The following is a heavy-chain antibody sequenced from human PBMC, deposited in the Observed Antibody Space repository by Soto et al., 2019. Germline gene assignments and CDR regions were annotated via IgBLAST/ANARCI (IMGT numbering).Heavy chain of an antibody. Sequence: QVQLVESGGGLVKPGGSLRLSCAASGFTFSDYYMSWIRQAPGKGLEWVSYISSSSSYTNYADSVKGRFTISRDNAKNSLCLQMNSLRAEDTAVYYCAKDRIPGYYYYYGMDVWGQGTTVTVSS. CDR2: ISSSSSYT. V-gene: IGHV3-11*05. J-gene: IGHJ6*02. CDR3: AKDRIPGYYYYYGMDV. D-gene: IGHD2-21*01. CDR1: GFTFSDYY.